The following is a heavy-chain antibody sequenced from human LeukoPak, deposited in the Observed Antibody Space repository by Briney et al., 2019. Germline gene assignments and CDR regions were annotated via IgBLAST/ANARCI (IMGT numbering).Heavy chain of an antibody. CDR1: GGSISSTTYY. D-gene: IGHD3-3*01. Sequence: SETLSLTCTVSGGSISSTTYYWGWIRQPPGKGQEWIGSIYYSGNTYYNPSLKSRVTISVDTSKNQFSLNLNSVTAADTAVYYCAGDTIFGVPAYYYYGVDVWGQGTTVTVSS. J-gene: IGHJ6*02. V-gene: IGHV4-39*01. CDR2: IYYSGNT. CDR3: AGDTIFGVPAYYYYGVDV.